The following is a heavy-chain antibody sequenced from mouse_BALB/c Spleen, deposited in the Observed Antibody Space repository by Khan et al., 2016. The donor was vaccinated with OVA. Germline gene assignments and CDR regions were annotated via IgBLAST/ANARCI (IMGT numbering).Heavy chain of an antibody. CDR2: ILPGSGNT. D-gene: IGHD2-3*01. CDR1: GYTFSNFW. Sequence: QVQLQQSGAELVKPGASVKISCKATGYTFSNFWIEWVKQRPGHGLEWIGEILPGSGNTNYNEKFKGKATFTADTSSNTAYTQLSSLTSEDSAVYYCARSRYYSYAMDYWGQGTSVTVSS. V-gene: IGHV1-9*01. J-gene: IGHJ4*01. CDR3: ARSRYYSYAMDY.